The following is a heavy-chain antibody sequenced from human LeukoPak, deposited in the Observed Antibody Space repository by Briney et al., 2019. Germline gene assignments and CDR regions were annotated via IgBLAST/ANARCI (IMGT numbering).Heavy chain of an antibody. Sequence: GASVKVSCKASGYTFTGYYMHWVRQAPGQGLEWMGWINPNSGGTNYAQKFQGRVTMTRDTSISTAYMELSRLRSDDTAVYYCARARLTMVRGVISSCWFDPWGQGTLVTVSS. J-gene: IGHJ5*02. CDR3: ARARLTMVRGVISSCWFDP. D-gene: IGHD3-10*01. CDR1: GYTFTGYY. V-gene: IGHV1-2*02. CDR2: INPNSGGT.